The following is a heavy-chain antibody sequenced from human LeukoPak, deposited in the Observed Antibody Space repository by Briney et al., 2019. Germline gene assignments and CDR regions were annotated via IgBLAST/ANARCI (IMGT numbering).Heavy chain of an antibody. CDR2: IFYSGST. D-gene: IGHD3-22*01. Sequence: SETLSLTCTVSSGSISTSNYYWGWVRQPPGKALEWIGNIFYSGSTYYSPSLKSRVTISVDTSKNQFSLKLSSVTAADTAVYYCARTYYYDSSGRPFDYWGQGTLVTVSS. CDR1: SGSISTSNYY. V-gene: IGHV4-39*07. J-gene: IGHJ4*02. CDR3: ARTYYYDSSGRPFDY.